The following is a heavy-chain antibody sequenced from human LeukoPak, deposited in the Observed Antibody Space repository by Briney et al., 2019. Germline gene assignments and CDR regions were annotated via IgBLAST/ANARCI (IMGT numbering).Heavy chain of an antibody. D-gene: IGHD3-22*01. CDR3: ARDDNLAKNTMIQGY. CDR1: GYMFTAYY. J-gene: IGHJ4*02. CDR2: INPSGGST. V-gene: IGHV1-46*01. Sequence: ASVKVSCRASGYMFTAYYIHWVRQAPGQGLEWMGIINPSGGSTSYAQKFQGRATMTRDTSTSTVYMELSSLRSEDTAVYYCARDDNLAKNTMIQGYWGQGTLVTVSS.